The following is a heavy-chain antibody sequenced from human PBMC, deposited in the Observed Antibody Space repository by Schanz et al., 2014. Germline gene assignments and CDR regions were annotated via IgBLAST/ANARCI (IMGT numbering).Heavy chain of an antibody. CDR1: GGSISSYY. CDR2: IYYRGNT. D-gene: IGHD4-17*01. CDR3: ARRIWDGDYYYFDY. Sequence: QVQLQESGPGLVKPSETLSLTCTVSGGSISSYYWSWIRQPPGKGLEWIGFIYYRGNTNYNPSLTSRVTMSLDPSKNQSPLKLSSVTAADTAVYYCARRIWDGDYYYFDYWGQGTLVTVSS. J-gene: IGHJ4*02. V-gene: IGHV4-59*08.